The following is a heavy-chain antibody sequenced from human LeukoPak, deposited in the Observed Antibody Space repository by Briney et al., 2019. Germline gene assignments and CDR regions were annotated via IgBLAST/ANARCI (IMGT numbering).Heavy chain of an antibody. CDR2: IYSGGAT. V-gene: IGHV3-66*01. CDR1: GFTVNSNS. D-gene: IGHD4-17*01. CDR3: ARDLARDNGAC. Sequence: GGSLRLSCAASGFTVNSNSMSWVRQAPGKGLEWVSAIYSGGATFYADSVKGRFTISRDNSKNTLFLQMNSLRAEDTAVYYCARDLARDNGACWGQGTLVTVSS. J-gene: IGHJ4*02.